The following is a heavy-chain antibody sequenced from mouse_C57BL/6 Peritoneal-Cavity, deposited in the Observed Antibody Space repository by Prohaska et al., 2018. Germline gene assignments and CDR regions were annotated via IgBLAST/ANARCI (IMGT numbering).Heavy chain of an antibody. D-gene: IGHD1-1*01. Sequence: VQLQQSGTVLARPGASVKMSCKTSGYTFTSYWMHWVKQRPGQGLEWIGAIYPGNSDTSYNQKFKGKAKLTAVTSASTAYMERSSLTNEDSAVYYCTTLVITTVVAPFAYWGQGTLVTVSA. CDR3: TTLVITTVVAPFAY. V-gene: IGHV1-5*01. J-gene: IGHJ3*01. CDR2: IYPGNSDT. CDR1: GYTFTSYW.